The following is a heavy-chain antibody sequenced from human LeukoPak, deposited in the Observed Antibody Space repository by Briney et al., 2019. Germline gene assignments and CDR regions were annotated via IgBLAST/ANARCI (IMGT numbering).Heavy chain of an antibody. Sequence: ASVKVSCKAPGYIFTNYYIHWVRQAPGQGLEWMGWISAYNGNTNYAQKLQGRVTMTTDTSTSTAYMELRSLRSDDTAVYYCARDGAFYGSGSYSNPWGQGTLVTVSS. CDR3: ARDGAFYGSGSYSNP. V-gene: IGHV1-18*04. CDR2: ISAYNGNT. J-gene: IGHJ5*02. CDR1: GYIFTNYY. D-gene: IGHD3-10*01.